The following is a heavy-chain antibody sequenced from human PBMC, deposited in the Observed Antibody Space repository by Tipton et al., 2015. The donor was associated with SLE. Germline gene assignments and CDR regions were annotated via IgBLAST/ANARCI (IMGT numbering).Heavy chain of an antibody. CDR3: AKESPDYYYMDV. Sequence: GSLRLSCAASGFTFSTYEMNWVRQAPGKGLEWVSGISGSGGSTSCADSVKGRFTISRDNSKNTLYLQMNSLRAEDTAVYYCAKESPDYYYMDVWGKGTTVTVSS. V-gene: IGHV3-23*01. CDR1: GFTFSTYE. CDR2: ISGSGGST. J-gene: IGHJ6*03.